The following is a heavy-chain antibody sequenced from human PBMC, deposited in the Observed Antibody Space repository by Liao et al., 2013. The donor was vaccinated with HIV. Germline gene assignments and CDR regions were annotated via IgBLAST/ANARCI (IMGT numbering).Heavy chain of an antibody. J-gene: IGHJ6*03. D-gene: IGHD3-9*01. CDR2: IYTSGST. V-gene: IGHV4-61*02. CDR3: ARGGYDFWSGLKGGYDILTGYSVGYYYFYMDV. Sequence: QVQLQESGPGLVKPSQTLSLTCTVSGGSISSGSYYWSWIRQPAGKGLEWIGRIYTSGSTNYNPSLKSRVTISVDTSKNQFSLKLSSVTAADTAMYYCARGGYDFWSGLKGGYDILTGYSVGYYYFYMDVWGKGTTVTVSS. CDR1: GGSISSGSYY.